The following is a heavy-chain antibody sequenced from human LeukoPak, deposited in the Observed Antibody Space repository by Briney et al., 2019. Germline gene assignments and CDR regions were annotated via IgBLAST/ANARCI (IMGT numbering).Heavy chain of an antibody. CDR1: GSYW. CDR2: ISWSSGSL. J-gene: IGHJ4*02. Sequence: GGSLRLSCAASGSYWMHWVRQAPGKGLEWVSGISWSSGSLGYADSVKGRFTISRDNAKNSLYLQMNSLRAEDTALYYCAKAELGYCSGGRCSGWAPFDHWGQGTLVTVSS. V-gene: IGHV3-9*01. CDR3: AKAELGYCSGGRCSGWAPFDH. D-gene: IGHD2-15*01.